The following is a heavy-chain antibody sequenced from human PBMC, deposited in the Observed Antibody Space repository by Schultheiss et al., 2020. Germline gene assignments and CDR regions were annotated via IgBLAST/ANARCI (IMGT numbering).Heavy chain of an antibody. CDR2: ISWNSGSI. CDR1: GFSFDDYA. J-gene: IGHJ3*02. V-gene: IGHV3-9*01. CDR3: AKPYSSNWYEAFDI. Sequence: GGSLRLSCAASGFSFDDYAMHWVRQAPGKGLEWVSGISWNSGSIGYADSVKGRFTISRDNAKNSLYLQMNSLRAEDTALYYCAKPYSSNWYEAFDIWGQGTMVTVSS. D-gene: IGHD6-13*01.